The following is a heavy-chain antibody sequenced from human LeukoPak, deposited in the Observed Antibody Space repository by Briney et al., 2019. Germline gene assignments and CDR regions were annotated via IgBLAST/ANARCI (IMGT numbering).Heavy chain of an antibody. J-gene: IGHJ4*02. V-gene: IGHV4-59*01. CDR1: GGSISSYY. Sequence: SETLSLTCTVSGGSISSYYWSWIRQPPGKGLEWIGYIYYSGSTNYNPSLKSRVTISVDTSKNQFSLRLSSVTAADTAVYYCARDFDYWGQGTLVTVSS. CDR2: IYYSGST. CDR3: ARDFDY.